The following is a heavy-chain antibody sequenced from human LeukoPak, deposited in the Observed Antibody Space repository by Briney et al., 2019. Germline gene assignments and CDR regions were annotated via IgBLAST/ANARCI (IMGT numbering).Heavy chain of an antibody. J-gene: IGHJ3*01. V-gene: IGHV3-74*03. Sequence: GGSLSLSCAASGFTFTTSWMHWFRQAPGKGLVWVSRIESDGTSTTYADSVKGRFTISRDNAKNTLYLQMNSLRAEDTAVYYCARVQYSSTLYRGVFDVWGQGTMVSVSS. CDR3: ARVQYSSTLYRGVFDV. D-gene: IGHD6-13*01. CDR1: GFTFTTSW. CDR2: IESDGTST.